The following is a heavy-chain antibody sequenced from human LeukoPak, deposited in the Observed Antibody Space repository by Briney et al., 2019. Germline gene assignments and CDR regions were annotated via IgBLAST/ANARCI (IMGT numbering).Heavy chain of an antibody. CDR1: GFTFSTYG. CDR3: ARDSPPDY. V-gene: IGHV3-30*03. J-gene: IGHJ4*02. Sequence: GGSLRLSCAASGFTFSTYGMHWVRQAPGKGLEWVALVSYDGTTEYYADSVKGRFTISRDNSKNTLYLQMSSLRAEDTAVYYCARDSPPDYWGQGTLVTVSS. CDR2: VSYDGTTE.